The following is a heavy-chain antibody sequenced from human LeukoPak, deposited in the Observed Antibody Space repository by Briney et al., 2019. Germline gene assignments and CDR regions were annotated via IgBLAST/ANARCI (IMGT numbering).Heavy chain of an antibody. J-gene: IGHJ6*02. CDR2: FDPEDGET. Sequence: ASVKVSCKVSGYTLTELSMHWVRQAPGKGLEWMGGFDPEDGETIYAQKFQGRVTMTGDTSTSTAYMELRSLRSDDTAVYYCAREHSSRTYGMDVWGQGTTVTVSS. D-gene: IGHD6-13*01. CDR3: AREHSSRTYGMDV. CDR1: GYTLTELS. V-gene: IGHV1-24*01.